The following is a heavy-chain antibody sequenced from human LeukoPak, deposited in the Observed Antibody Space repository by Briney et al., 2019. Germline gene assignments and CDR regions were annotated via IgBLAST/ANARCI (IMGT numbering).Heavy chain of an antibody. V-gene: IGHV3-48*03. CDR3: AREDVIMYYFDY. Sequence: PGGSLRLSCTASGFTFSNYEMNWVRQAPGKGLEWVSYISSSGSAIYYADSVKGRFTISRDNSKNTLYLQMNSLRAEDTAVYYCAREDVIMYYFDYWGQGTLVTVSS. CDR1: GFTFSNYE. CDR2: ISSSGSAI. D-gene: IGHD3-10*01. J-gene: IGHJ4*02.